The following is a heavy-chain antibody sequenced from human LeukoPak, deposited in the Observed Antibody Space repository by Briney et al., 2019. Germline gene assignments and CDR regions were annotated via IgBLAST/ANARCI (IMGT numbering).Heavy chain of an antibody. V-gene: IGHV3-23*01. CDR2: ISGSGGST. CDR1: GFTFSNAW. J-gene: IGHJ6*02. Sequence: GGSLRLSCAASGFTFSNAWMSWVRQAPGKGLEWVSAISGSGGSTYYADSVKGRFTISRDNSKNTLYLQMNSLRAEDTAVYYCAKINYYGMDVWGQGTTVTVSS. CDR3: AKINYYGMDV.